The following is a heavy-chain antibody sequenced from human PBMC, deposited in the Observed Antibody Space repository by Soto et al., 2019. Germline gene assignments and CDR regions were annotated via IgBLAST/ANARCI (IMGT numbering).Heavy chain of an antibody. J-gene: IGHJ4*02. CDR3: ARGQPDLYDYIWGSYQGTPGY. Sequence: ASVKVSCKASGYTFTSYAMHWVRQAPGQRLEWMGWINAGNGNTKYSQKFQGRVTITRDTSASTAYMELSSLRSEDTAVYYCARGQPDLYDYIWGSYQGTPGYWGQGTLVTVSS. V-gene: IGHV1-3*01. CDR1: GYTFTSYA. CDR2: INAGNGNT. D-gene: IGHD3-16*01.